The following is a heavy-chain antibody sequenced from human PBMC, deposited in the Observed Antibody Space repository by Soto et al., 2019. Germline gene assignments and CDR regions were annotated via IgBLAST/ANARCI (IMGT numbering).Heavy chain of an antibody. D-gene: IGHD7-27*01. Sequence: GGSLRLSCAASGFTFSDYYMSWIRQTPGKGLEWVSYISSSGSTIYYADSVKGRFTISRDNAKNSLYLQMNSLRAEDTAVYYCARTNWGPYYYYGMDVWGQGTTVTVSS. CDR3: ARTNWGPYYYYGMDV. V-gene: IGHV3-11*01. CDR1: GFTFSDYY. J-gene: IGHJ6*02. CDR2: ISSSGSTI.